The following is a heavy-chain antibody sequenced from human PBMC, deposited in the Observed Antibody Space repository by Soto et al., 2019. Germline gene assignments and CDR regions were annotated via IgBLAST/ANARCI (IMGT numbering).Heavy chain of an antibody. CDR2: IYYSGST. D-gene: IGHD4-4*01. CDR3: ARLIDSDYSNHDWFDP. V-gene: IGHV4-39*01. Sequence: SETLSLTCTVSGGSISSSSYYWGWIRQPPGKGLEWIGSIYYSGSTYYNPSLKSRVTISVDTSKNQFSLKLSSVTAADTAVYYCARLIDSDYSNHDWFDPWGQGTLVTVSS. CDR1: GGSISSSSYY. J-gene: IGHJ5*02.